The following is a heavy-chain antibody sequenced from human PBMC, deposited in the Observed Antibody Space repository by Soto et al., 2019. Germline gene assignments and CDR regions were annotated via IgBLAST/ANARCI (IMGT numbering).Heavy chain of an antibody. D-gene: IGHD2-2*02. CDR3: ATDSAAIDYYYYGMDV. CDR2: FDPEDGET. Sequence: ASVKVSCKVSGYTLTELSMHWVRQAPGKGLEWMGGFDPEDGETIYAQKFQGRVTMTEDTSTDTAYMELSSLRSEDTAVYYCATDSAAIDYYYYGMDVWAQGTTVTVSS. V-gene: IGHV1-24*01. J-gene: IGHJ6*02. CDR1: GYTLTELS.